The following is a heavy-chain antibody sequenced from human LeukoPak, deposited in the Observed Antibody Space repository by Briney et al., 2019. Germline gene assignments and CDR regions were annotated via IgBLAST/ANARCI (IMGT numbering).Heavy chain of an antibody. CDR3: ASVRGDTTVANFDY. CDR1: GGSISSYY. CDR2: IYYSGST. J-gene: IGHJ4*02. Sequence: SSETLSLTCTVSGGSISSYYWSWIRQPPGKGLEWIGYIYYSGSTNYDPSLKSRVTISVDTSKNQFSLKLSSVTAADTAVYYCASVRGDTTVANFDYWGQGTLVTVSS. D-gene: IGHD4-11*01. V-gene: IGHV4-59*01.